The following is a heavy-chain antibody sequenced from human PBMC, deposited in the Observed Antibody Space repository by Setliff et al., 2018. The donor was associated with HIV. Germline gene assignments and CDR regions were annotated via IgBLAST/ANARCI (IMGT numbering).Heavy chain of an antibody. CDR2: ISGSGDST. V-gene: IGHV3-23*01. J-gene: IGHJ4*02. CDR1: GFTFSSYA. D-gene: IGHD6-13*01. CDR3: ARGVAAAGTDY. Sequence: GGSLRLSCVASGFTFSSYAMNWVRQAPGKGLEWVSIISGSGDSTYYADSVKGRFTISRDNAKSSLYLQMNSLRAEDTAVYYCARGVAAAGTDYWGQGTLVTVSS.